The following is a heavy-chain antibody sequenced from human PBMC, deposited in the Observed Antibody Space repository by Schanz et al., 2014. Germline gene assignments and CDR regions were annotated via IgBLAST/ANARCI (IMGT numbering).Heavy chain of an antibody. J-gene: IGHJ4*02. CDR1: GFTFSRSG. Sequence: QVQLVESGGGVVQPGRSLRLSCAASGFTFSRSGMHWVRQAPGKGLEWVAIIWFDGSKKYYADSVKGRFTISRDNSKNTLYLQMNSLRAEDTAVYFCAKSYDTSGYSGFEYWGQGTLVTVSS. CDR2: IWFDGSKK. V-gene: IGHV3-33*06. CDR3: AKSYDTSGYSGFEY. D-gene: IGHD3-22*01.